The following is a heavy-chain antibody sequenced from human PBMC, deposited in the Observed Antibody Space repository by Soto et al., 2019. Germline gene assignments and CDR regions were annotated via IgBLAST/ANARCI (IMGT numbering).Heavy chain of an antibody. V-gene: IGHV3-11*01. CDR3: AGKPYSSSWSDY. CDR1: GFTFSDYY. J-gene: IGHJ4*02. D-gene: IGHD6-13*01. CDR2: ISSSGSTI. Sequence: QVQLVESGGGLVKPGGSLRLSCAASGFTFSDYYMSWIRQAPGKGLEWVSYISSSGSTIYYADSVKGRFTISRDNAKNTLYRQMNSLSAEDTAVYYCAGKPYSSSWSDYWGQGTLVTVSS.